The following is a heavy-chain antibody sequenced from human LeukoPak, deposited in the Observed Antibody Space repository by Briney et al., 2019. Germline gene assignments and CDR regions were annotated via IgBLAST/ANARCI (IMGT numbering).Heavy chain of an antibody. J-gene: IGHJ4*02. CDR2: IYYSGST. Sequence: SETLSLTCTVSGGSISSGGYFWSWIRQHPGKGLECIGHIYYSGSTYYNPSLKSRVTISADTSKNQFSLKLSSVTAADTAVYYCARLSDGSGYYWWYFDYWGLGTLVTVSS. CDR1: GGSISSGGYF. CDR3: ARLSDGSGYYWWYFDY. V-gene: IGHV4-31*03. D-gene: IGHD3-22*01.